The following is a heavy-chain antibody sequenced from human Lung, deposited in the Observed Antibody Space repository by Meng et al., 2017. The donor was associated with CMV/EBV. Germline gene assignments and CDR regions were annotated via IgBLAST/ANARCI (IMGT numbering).Heavy chain of an antibody. Sequence: SLRLSCAASVFTFSTYWLTWFLQAPGKGLELVANIKDDGSAQYYVDSVKGRFTISRDNPRNSLYLQMNSLKDEDTGVYYCLVGHYSGAWGQGTLVTVSS. J-gene: IGHJ5*02. CDR3: LVGHYSGA. D-gene: IGHD2-8*02. CDR1: VFTFSTYW. CDR2: IKDDGSAQ. V-gene: IGHV3-7*01.